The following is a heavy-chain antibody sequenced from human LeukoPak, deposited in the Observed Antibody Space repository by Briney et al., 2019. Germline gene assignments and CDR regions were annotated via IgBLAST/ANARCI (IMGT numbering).Heavy chain of an antibody. D-gene: IGHD4-17*01. V-gene: IGHV1-18*01. CDR1: GYTFTSYG. Sequence: ASVKVSCKASGYTFTSYGISWVRQAPGQGLERMGWISAYNGNTNYAQKLQGRVTMTTDTSTSTAYMELRSLRSDDTAVYYCATAGSVTTPFYYYYGMDVWGQGTTVTVSS. CDR2: ISAYNGNT. CDR3: ATAGSVTTPFYYYYGMDV. J-gene: IGHJ6*02.